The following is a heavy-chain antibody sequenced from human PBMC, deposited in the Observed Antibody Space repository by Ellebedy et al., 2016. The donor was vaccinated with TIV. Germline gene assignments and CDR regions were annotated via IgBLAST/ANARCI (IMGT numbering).Heavy chain of an antibody. CDR3: TKIAVSGLWYFDL. CDR2: ISYDGSNK. J-gene: IGHJ2*01. Sequence: PGGSLRLSCVASGFTFSNYNMNWVRQSPGKGLEWVALISYDGSNKYYADSVKGRFTISRDNSKNTLYLQMNSLRAEATAIYYCTKIAVSGLWYFDLWGRGTLVTVSS. V-gene: IGHV3-30*18. CDR1: GFTFSNYN. D-gene: IGHD6-19*01.